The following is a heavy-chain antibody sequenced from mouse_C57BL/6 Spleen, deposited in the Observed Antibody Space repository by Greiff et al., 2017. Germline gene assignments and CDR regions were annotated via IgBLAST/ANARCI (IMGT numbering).Heavy chain of an antibody. Sequence: QVQLQQPGAELVKPGASVKLSCKASGYTFTSYWMQWVKQRPGQGLEWIGEIDPSDSYTNYNQKFKGKATLTVDTSSSTAYMQLSSLTSEDSAVYYCARERFTTVVGGAMDYWGQGTSVTVSS. J-gene: IGHJ4*01. D-gene: IGHD1-1*01. CDR3: ARERFTTVVGGAMDY. V-gene: IGHV1-50*01. CDR1: GYTFTSYW. CDR2: IDPSDSYT.